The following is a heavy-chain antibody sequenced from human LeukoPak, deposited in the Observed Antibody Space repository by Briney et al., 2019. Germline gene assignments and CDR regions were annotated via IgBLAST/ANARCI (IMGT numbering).Heavy chain of an antibody. D-gene: IGHD6-13*01. CDR1: GGSISSYY. V-gene: IGHV4-4*07. J-gene: IGHJ6*03. CDR2: IYTSGST. CDR3: AREEQLVRGSYHYYYYMDV. Sequence: MPSETLSLTCTVSGGSISSYYWSWIRQPAGEGLEWIGRIYTSGSTNYNPSLKSRVTMSVDTSKNQFSLKLSSVTAADTAVYYCAREEQLVRGSYHYYYYMDVWGKGTTVTVSS.